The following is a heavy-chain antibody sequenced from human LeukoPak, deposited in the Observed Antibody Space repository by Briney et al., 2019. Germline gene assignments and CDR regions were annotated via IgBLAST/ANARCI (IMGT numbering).Heavy chain of an antibody. J-gene: IGHJ5*02. CDR1: GYTFTSYD. Sequence: GASVKVSCKASGYTFTSYDINWVRQATGQGLEWMGWMNPNSGNTGYAQKFQGRVTMTRNTSISTAYMELSSLRSEDTAVYYCARGLYCSGGSCYGWFDPWGQGTLVIVSS. D-gene: IGHD2-15*01. CDR3: ARGLYCSGGSCYGWFDP. V-gene: IGHV1-8*01. CDR2: MNPNSGNT.